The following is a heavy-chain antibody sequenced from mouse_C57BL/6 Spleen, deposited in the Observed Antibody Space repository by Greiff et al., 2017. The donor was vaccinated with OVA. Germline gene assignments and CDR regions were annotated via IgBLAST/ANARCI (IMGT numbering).Heavy chain of an antibody. CDR1: GYTFTSYW. Sequence: VQLQQSGAELVRPGSSVKLSCKASGYTFTSYWMHWVKQRPIQGLEWIGNIDPSDSETHYNQKFKDKATLTVDKSSSTAYMQLSSLTSEDSAVYYCARDYSNYEYFDVWGTGTTVTVSS. V-gene: IGHV1-52*01. CDR3: ARDYSNYEYFDV. D-gene: IGHD2-5*01. J-gene: IGHJ1*03. CDR2: IDPSDSET.